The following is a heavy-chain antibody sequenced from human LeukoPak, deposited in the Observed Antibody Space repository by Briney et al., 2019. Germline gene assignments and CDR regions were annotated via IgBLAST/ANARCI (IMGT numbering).Heavy chain of an antibody. D-gene: IGHD6-19*01. CDR1: GFTFSFYS. J-gene: IGHJ4*02. CDR3: ARALDSSGYVSGY. CDR2: ISHSSNYI. Sequence: GGSLRLSCAASGFTFSFYSMNWVRQAPGKGLEWVSSISHSSNYIFYADSVKGRFTISRGNAKNSLYLQMNSLRAEDTAVYYCARALDSSGYVSGYWGQGTLVTVSS. V-gene: IGHV3-21*01.